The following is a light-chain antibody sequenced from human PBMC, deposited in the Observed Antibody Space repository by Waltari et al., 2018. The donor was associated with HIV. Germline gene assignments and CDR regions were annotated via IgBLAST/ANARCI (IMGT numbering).Light chain of an antibody. Sequence: QSVVTQPPYASGTPGQRVTISCSGICSNIGPYSVHCYQHFPGTAPKLLIYMNEQRPSGVPGRFSGSQSGTSAALAISGLQYDDEADYYCAVWDDSLGGAVFGGGTKLTVL. J-gene: IGLJ2*01. V-gene: IGLV1-47*01. CDR1: CSNIGPYS. CDR3: AVWDDSLGGAV. CDR2: MNE.